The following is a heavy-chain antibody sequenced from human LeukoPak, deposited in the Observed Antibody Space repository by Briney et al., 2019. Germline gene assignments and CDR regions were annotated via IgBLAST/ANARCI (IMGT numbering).Heavy chain of an antibody. Sequence: SETLSLTCAVYGGSFSGYYWSWIRQPPGKGLEWIGEINHSGSTNYNPSLKSRVTILVDTSKNQFSLKLSSVTAADTAVYYCARTYSGSYYARYYFDYWGQGTLVTVSS. CDR2: INHSGST. J-gene: IGHJ4*02. V-gene: IGHV4-34*01. CDR3: ARTYSGSYYARYYFDY. D-gene: IGHD1-26*01. CDR1: GGSFSGYY.